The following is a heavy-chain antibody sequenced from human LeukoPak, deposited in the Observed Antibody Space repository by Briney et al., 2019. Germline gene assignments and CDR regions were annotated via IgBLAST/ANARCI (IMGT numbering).Heavy chain of an antibody. D-gene: IGHD3-3*01. Sequence: GGSLRLSCAASGFTFSSYGMHWVRQAPGKGLEWVAFIRYDGSNKYYADSVKGRFTISRDNSKNTLYLQMNSLRAEDTAVYYCAKDKDRAGYDFWSGPDYWGQGTLVTVSS. CDR1: GFTFSSYG. J-gene: IGHJ4*02. CDR3: AKDKDRAGYDFWSGPDY. V-gene: IGHV3-30*02. CDR2: IRYDGSNK.